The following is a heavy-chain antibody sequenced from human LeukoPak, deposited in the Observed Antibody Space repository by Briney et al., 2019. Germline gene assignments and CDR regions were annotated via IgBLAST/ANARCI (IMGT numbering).Heavy chain of an antibody. CDR1: GGSISSYY. J-gene: IGHJ4*02. D-gene: IGHD2-8*01. CDR3: ARARGVCTNGACYRAYYFDY. CDR2: IYTSGST. V-gene: IGHV4-4*07. Sequence: SETLSLTCTVSGGSISSYYWSWIRQPAGKGLEWIGRIYTSGSTNYNPSLKSRVTMSVDTSKNQFSLKLSSVTAADTAVYYCARARGVCTNGACYRAYYFDYWGQGTLVTVSS.